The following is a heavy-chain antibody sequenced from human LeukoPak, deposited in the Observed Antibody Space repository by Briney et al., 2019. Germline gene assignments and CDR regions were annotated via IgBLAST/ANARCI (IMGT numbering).Heavy chain of an antibody. CDR1: GFAFSSYA. V-gene: IGHV3-23*01. Sequence: GGSLRLSCAASGFAFSSYAMSWVRQAPGKGLEWVSSVSGSGVSTYYIDSVKGRLTISRDNPMNTLYLQMSSLRAEDTAIYYCAKGSYYDSPYGFDYWGQGILVTVSS. CDR3: AKGSYYDSPYGFDY. D-gene: IGHD3-22*01. J-gene: IGHJ4*02. CDR2: VSGSGVST.